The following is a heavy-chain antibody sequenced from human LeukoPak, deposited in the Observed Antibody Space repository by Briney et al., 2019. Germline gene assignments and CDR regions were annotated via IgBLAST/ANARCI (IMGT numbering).Heavy chain of an antibody. CDR2: IFYIGST. Sequence: SEALSLPCRGSGGSIGSDYWGWIRQPPGKGLGWVGYIFYIGSTNYNPSLKSRVTISVDTSKNQFSLKLFSVTAADTAMYYCARHGPGSGGTYWFDPGAREPWSPSPQ. V-gene: IGHV4-59*01. D-gene: IGHD2-15*01. CDR3: ARHGPGSGGTYWFDP. J-gene: IGHJ5*02. CDR1: GGSIGSDY.